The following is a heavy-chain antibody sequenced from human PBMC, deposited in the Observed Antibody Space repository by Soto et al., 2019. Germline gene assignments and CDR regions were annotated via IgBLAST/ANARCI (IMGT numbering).Heavy chain of an antibody. CDR1: GRSITSYY. CDR3: ARTYDSNGYANEFDS. J-gene: IGHJ4*02. CDR2: NYDNGIT. V-gene: IGHV4-59*12. Sequence: QVVLQESGPGLVKPSETLSLTCSVSGRSITSYYWSWVRQPPGKVLEWIGYNYDNGITSQNPSLKSRVTMSADTSQNQFSLKLTSVTGADTAVYYCARTYDSNGYANEFDSWGQGILVTVTS. D-gene: IGHD3-22*01.